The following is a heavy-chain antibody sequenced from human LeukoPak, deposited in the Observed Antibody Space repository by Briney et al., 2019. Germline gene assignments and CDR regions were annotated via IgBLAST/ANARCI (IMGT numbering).Heavy chain of an antibody. CDR1: GYTFTSYY. CDR3: ARDPDLPYYYDSSGYQPFSDY. D-gene: IGHD3-22*01. V-gene: IGHV1-46*01. J-gene: IGHJ4*02. Sequence: EASVKVSRKASGYTFTSYYMQWVRQAPGQGLEWMGIINPSGGSTSYAQKLQGRVTMTRDTSTSTVYMELSSLRSEVTAVYYCARDPDLPYYYDSSGYQPFSDYWGQGTLVTVSS. CDR2: INPSGGST.